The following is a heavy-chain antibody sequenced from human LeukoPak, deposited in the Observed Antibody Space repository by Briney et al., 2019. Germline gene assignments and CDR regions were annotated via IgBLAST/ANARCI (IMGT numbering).Heavy chain of an antibody. V-gene: IGHV4-4*07. Sequence: RTSETLSLTCTVSGGSISSYYWSWIRQPAGKGLEWIGRIYTSGITHYSSSLKSRLTLSVVTSKNQFSLKLSSVTAADTAVYYCARGSVRGMDVWGEGTTVIISS. CDR2: IYTSGIT. D-gene: IGHD3-10*02. CDR3: ARGSVRGMDV. J-gene: IGHJ6*04. CDR1: GGSISSYY.